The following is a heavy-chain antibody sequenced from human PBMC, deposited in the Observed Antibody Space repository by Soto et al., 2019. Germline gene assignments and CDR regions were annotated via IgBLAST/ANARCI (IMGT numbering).Heavy chain of an antibody. CDR2: MYYTGNK. CDR3: ARRSSSSLGSLFDP. J-gene: IGHJ5*02. D-gene: IGHD6-6*01. CDR1: GGPISSSPYY. V-gene: IGHV4-39*01. Sequence: TETLSLTFTVSGGPISSSPYYWVWISQPPGKGLEWIGDMYYTGNKNYNPSLESRVTMSVDTSKNQFSLKLSSVTPTDTAVYYCARRSSSSLGSLFDPWG.